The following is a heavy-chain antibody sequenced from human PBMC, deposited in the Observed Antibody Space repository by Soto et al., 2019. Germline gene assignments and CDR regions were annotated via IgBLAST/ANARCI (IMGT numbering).Heavy chain of an antibody. J-gene: IGHJ4*02. CDR1: GFTFNNYA. D-gene: IGHD3-10*01. CDR2: ITGSGSDT. CDR3: AKLGSSAWSPHYYFDY. V-gene: IGHV3-23*01. Sequence: GGSLRLSCAASGFTFNNYAMGWVRQAPGKGLEWVSAITGSGSDTYYLDSVKGRFTISRDNSKNTPFLQMNSLRAEDTAIYYCAKLGSSAWSPHYYFDYWGQGTLVTVSS.